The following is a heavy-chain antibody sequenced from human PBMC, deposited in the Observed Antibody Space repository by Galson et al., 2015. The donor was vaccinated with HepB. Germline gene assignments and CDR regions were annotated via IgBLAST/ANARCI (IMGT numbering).Heavy chain of an antibody. J-gene: IGHJ3*02. CDR2: IYGGGTT. V-gene: IGHV3-53*01. CDR1: GFTVSPNY. CDR3: ARGAGYQVLWFAFDI. D-gene: IGHD2-2*01. Sequence: SCAATGFTVSPNYMSWVRQAPGKGLEWVSVIYGGGTTYYADSVKGRFTISRDNSKNMLYLQMNSLRAEDTAVYYCARGAGYQVLWFAFDIWGQGTMVTVSS.